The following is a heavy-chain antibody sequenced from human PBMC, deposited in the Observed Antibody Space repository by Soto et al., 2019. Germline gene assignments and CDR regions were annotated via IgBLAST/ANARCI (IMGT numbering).Heavy chain of an antibody. J-gene: IGHJ4*02. CDR1: GFAFSNYA. Sequence: PGGSLRLSCAASGFAFSNYAMGWVRQAPGKGLECVSSISTSIGATYYADSVKGRFTISRDDSKDTLYLQMNSLRAEDSAVYYCAKDRTVAARNFDYWGQGTQVTVSS. CDR3: AKDRTVAARNFDY. D-gene: IGHD6-6*01. CDR2: ISTSIGAT. V-gene: IGHV3-23*01.